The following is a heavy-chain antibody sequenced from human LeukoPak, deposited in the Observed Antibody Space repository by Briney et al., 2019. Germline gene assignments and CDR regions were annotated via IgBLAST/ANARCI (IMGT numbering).Heavy chain of an antibody. Sequence: PSGTLSLTCTVSGGSISSSSYYWGWIRQPPGKGLEWIGSIYYSGSTYYNPSLKSRVTISVDTSKNQFSLKLSSVTAADTAVYYCARIYSSSWPFFDYWGQGTLVTVSS. J-gene: IGHJ4*02. CDR1: GGSISSSSYY. V-gene: IGHV4-39*07. CDR2: IYYSGST. D-gene: IGHD6-13*01. CDR3: ARIYSSSWPFFDY.